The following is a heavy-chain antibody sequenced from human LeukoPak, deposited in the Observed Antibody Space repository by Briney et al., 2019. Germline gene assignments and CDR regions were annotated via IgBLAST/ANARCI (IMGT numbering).Heavy chain of an antibody. V-gene: IGHV3-7*03. D-gene: IGHD2-2*01. CDR1: GFTFSSYW. CDR3: ARDPSCSSTSCPTIYYYGMDV. Sequence: GGSLRLSCAASGFTFSSYWMSWVRQAPGKGLEWVANIKQDGSEKYYVDSVKGRFTISRDNAKNSLYLQMNSLRAEDTAVYYCARDPSCSSTSCPTIYYYGMDVRGKGTTVTVSS. CDR2: IKQDGSEK. J-gene: IGHJ6*04.